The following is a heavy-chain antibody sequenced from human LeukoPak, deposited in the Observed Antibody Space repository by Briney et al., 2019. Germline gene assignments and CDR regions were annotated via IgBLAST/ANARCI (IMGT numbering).Heavy chain of an antibody. D-gene: IGHD1-7*01. Sequence: PGGSLRLSCAASGFTFSSHWMSWVRQAPGKGLERVASIRPDGSEDYYMDSVKGRFTISRDNAKNSLYLQMNSLRAEDTAVYYCARLLGTVTTYDYWGQGTLVTVSS. J-gene: IGHJ4*02. V-gene: IGHV3-7*01. CDR3: ARLLGTVTTYDY. CDR1: GFTFSSHW. CDR2: IRPDGSED.